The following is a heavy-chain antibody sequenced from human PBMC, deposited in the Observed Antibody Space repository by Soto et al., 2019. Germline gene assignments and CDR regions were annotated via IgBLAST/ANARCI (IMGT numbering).Heavy chain of an antibody. V-gene: IGHV2-5*02. CDR1: GFSLTTSGVG. J-gene: IGHJ5*01. D-gene: IGHD6-13*01. CDR3: AHNPSYSTNWYIRDDCFDS. Sequence: QITLNESGPALVKPTQTLTLTCTFSGFSLTTSGVGVHWIRQSPGKALEWLAVIYGDDDKRYNPSLETRLTITKDTSKNQVVLKMTNMDPVDTATYFCAHNPSYSTNWYIRDDCFDSWGQGTLVTVSS. CDR2: IYGDDDK.